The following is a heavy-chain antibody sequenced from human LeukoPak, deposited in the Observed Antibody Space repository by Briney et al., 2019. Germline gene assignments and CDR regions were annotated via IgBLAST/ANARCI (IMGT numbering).Heavy chain of an antibody. CDR3: ARAVTSSSSWYKWVNWFDP. J-gene: IGHJ5*02. CDR1: GGSISGSSYY. V-gene: IGHV4-39*07. CDR2: IYYSGST. Sequence: SETLSLTCTVSGGSISGSSYYWGWIRQPPGKGLEWIGNIYYSGSTYYNPSLKSRVTISVDTSKNQFSLKLSSVTAADTAVYYCARAVTSSSSWYKWVNWFDPWGQGTLVTVSS. D-gene: IGHD6-13*01.